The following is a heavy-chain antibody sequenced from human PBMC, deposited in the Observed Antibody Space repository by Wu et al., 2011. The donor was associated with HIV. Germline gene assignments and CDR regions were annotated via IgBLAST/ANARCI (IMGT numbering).Heavy chain of an antibody. CDR1: GGTFSSFA. D-gene: IGHD6-6*01. Sequence: QVQLVQSGAEVKKPGSSVKVSCKASGGTFSSFAISWVRQASGQGLEWMGGIIPKLNAPTYAHKFQGRITISADMSTSTAYMELRSLRSDDTAVYYCARDGSSAQLDLYYNHMDVWGKGTTVTVSS. CDR2: IIPKLNAP. CDR3: ARDGSSAQLDLYYNHMDV. V-gene: IGHV1-69*06. J-gene: IGHJ6*03.